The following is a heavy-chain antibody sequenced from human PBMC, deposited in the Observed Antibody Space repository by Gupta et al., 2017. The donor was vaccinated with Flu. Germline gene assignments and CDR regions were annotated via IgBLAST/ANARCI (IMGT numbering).Heavy chain of an antibody. CDR2: IRSDGSGT. Sequence: EVQLVESGGGLVQPGGSLRLSCAASGFTFNMYWMHWVRQAPGKGLVWVARIRSDGSGTTYADSVKGRFTISRDNAKNTLYLQTNSLRAEDTAVYYCVRSGSIAGSCYGWFDSWGQGTLVTVSS. J-gene: IGHJ5*01. V-gene: IGHV3-74*03. D-gene: IGHD2/OR15-2a*01. CDR3: VRSGSIAGSCYGWFDS. CDR1: GFTFNMYW.